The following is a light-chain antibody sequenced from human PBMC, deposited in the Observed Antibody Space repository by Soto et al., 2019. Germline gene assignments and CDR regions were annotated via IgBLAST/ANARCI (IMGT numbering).Light chain of an antibody. Sequence: EIVLTQSPATVSLSPGESATLSCRASQSVKTFLVWYQQKPAQAPRLLIYDASHRATGIPARFSGSGSGTDFTLTISSLQPEDFATYYCQQAKSFPVSFGQGTRL. CDR3: QQAKSFPVS. J-gene: IGKJ5*01. CDR1: QSVKTF. V-gene: IGKV3-11*01. CDR2: DAS.